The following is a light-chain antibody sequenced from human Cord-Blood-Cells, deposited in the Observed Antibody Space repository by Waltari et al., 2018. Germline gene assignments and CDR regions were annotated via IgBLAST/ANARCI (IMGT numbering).Light chain of an antibody. CDR1: KSVSSTY. V-gene: IGKV3-20*01. J-gene: IGKJ1*01. CDR2: GAS. CDR3: QQYGSSPWT. Sequence: EVVLTQSPGTLSLSPGERATLSCRASKSVSSTYLAWYQQKPGQAPRLLIYGASSRATGIPDRFSGSGAGTDFTLTISRLEPEDFAVHYCQQYGSSPWTFGQVTKVESK.